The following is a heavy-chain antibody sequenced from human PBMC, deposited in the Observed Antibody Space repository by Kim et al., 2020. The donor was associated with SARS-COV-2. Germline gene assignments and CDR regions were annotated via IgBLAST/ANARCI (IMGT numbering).Heavy chain of an antibody. D-gene: IGHD3-10*01. V-gene: IGHV3-21*01. CDR2: ITSSSTYI. J-gene: IGHJ6*02. Sequence: GGSLRLSCAASGFAFSSYSMYWVRQAPGKGLEWVSSITSSSTYIYYADSVKGRFTISRDNANNSLYLQMNSLRAEDTAVYYCAREILRAYGLDVWGQGTT. CDR3: AREILRAYGLDV. CDR1: GFAFSSYS.